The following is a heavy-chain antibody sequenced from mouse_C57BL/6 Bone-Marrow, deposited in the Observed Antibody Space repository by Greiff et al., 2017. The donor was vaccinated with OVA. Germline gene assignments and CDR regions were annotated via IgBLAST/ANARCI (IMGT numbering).Heavy chain of an antibody. CDR1: GYTFTSYW. Sequence: QVQLQQSGAELVMPGASVKLSCKASGYTFTSYWMHWVKQRPGQGLEWIGEIDPSDSYTNYNQKFKGKSTLTVDKSSSTAYMQLSSLTSEDSAVYYCARKENSNYVFAYWGQGTLVTVSA. CDR3: ARKENSNYVFAY. D-gene: IGHD2-5*01. J-gene: IGHJ3*01. V-gene: IGHV1-69*01. CDR2: IDPSDSYT.